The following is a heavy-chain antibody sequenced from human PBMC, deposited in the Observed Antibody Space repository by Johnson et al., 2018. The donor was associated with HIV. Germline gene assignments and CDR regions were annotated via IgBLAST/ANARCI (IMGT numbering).Heavy chain of an antibody. CDR3: ARDPFPRFYAFDI. J-gene: IGHJ3*02. Sequence: VQLVESGGGLVQPGGSLRLSCAASGFSVSSNYMSWVRQAPGKGLEWVSVIFGGGTTYYTDSVKCRFTISRDNSKNTLYLQMNSLRAEDTAVYYCARDPFPRFYAFDIWGQGTMVIVSS. V-gene: IGHV3-66*01. CDR2: IFGGGTT. CDR1: GFSVSSNY.